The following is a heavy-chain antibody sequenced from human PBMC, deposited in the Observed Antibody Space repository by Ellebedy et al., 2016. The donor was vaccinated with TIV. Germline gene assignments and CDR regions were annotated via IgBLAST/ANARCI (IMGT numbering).Heavy chain of an antibody. J-gene: IGHJ6*02. CDR3: ARANTAMVRRNHMDV. D-gene: IGHD5-18*01. CDR2: IWYDGSTK. Sequence: PGGSLRLSCAASGFTFSSYGMHWVRQAPGKGLEWVALIWYDGSTKNYADSVKGRFTISRDNSKNTLYLQMNSLRAEDTAVYYCARANTAMVRRNHMDVWGQGTTVTVSS. V-gene: IGHV3-33*01. CDR1: GFTFSSYG.